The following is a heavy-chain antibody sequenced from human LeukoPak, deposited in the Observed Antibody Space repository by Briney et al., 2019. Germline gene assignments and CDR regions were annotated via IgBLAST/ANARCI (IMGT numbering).Heavy chain of an antibody. CDR1: GGSFSGYY. CDR2: INHSGST. J-gene: IGHJ6*02. CDR3: ARNVLLWFGERYYGMDV. V-gene: IGHV4-34*01. Sequence: PSETLSLTCAVYGGSFSGYYWSWIRQPPGKGLEWIGEINHSGSTNYNPSLKSRVTISVDTSKNQFSLKLSSVTAADTAVYYCARNVLLWFGERYYGMDVWGQGTAVTVSS. D-gene: IGHD3-10*01.